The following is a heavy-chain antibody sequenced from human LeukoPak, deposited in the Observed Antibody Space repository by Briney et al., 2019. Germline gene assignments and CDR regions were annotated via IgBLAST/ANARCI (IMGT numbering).Heavy chain of an antibody. CDR1: GVSISNYY. CDR2: VYYSGST. J-gene: IGHJ4*02. V-gene: IGHV4-59*01. CDR3: ARDGDTDGKGVYGY. D-gene: IGHD1-1*01. Sequence: SETLSLTCTVSGVSISNYYWSWIRQPPGKGLKWIGHVYYSGSTNYNPSLRSRVTISVDTSKNQFSLKLRSVTAADTALYYCARDGDTDGKGVYGYWGQGTPVTVSS.